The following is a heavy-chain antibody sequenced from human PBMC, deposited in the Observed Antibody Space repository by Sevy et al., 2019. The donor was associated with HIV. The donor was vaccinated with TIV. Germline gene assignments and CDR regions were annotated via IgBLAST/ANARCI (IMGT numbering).Heavy chain of an antibody. CDR1: GFPFTTYA. CDR2: ISFNGGNK. V-gene: IGHV3-30-3*01. Sequence: GGSRLSCAASGFPFTTYALHWVRQAPGKGLEWLAVISFNGGNKFYADSVRGRFTISRDNSENTMYLQMNSLRVEDTAMYYCARDVSGGERLGQLSAYFDYWGQGTLVTVSS. CDR3: ARDVSGGERLGQLSAYFDY. J-gene: IGHJ4*02. D-gene: IGHD3-16*02.